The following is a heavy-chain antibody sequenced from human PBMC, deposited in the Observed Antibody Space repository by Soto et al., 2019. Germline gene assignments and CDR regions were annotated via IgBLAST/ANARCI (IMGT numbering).Heavy chain of an antibody. CDR3: ARGYDSSGYGYFDY. V-gene: IGHV3-11*04. J-gene: IGHJ4*02. CDR1: GFTFSDYY. D-gene: IGHD3-22*01. Sequence: GGSLRLSCAASGFTFSDYYMSWIRQAPGKGLEWVADIRNNSSTKYYADSVKGRFTISRDNSKNTLYLQMNSLRAEDTAVYYCARGYDSSGYGYFDYWGQGTLVTVSS. CDR2: IRNNSSTK.